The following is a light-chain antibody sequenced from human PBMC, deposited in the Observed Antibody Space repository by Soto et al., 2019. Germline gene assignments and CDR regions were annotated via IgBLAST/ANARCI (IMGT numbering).Light chain of an antibody. CDR2: SVF. CDR3: QQSYSAPRT. V-gene: IGKV1-39*01. Sequence: DIQMTQSPSSLSASVGDRVTITCRASQSISSYLNWYQQKPGKAPKLLIYSVFSLQSGVPSRFNGSGSGTDFTLTISSLQPEDFATYYCQQSYSAPRTFGQGTKVEI. CDR1: QSISSY. J-gene: IGKJ1*01.